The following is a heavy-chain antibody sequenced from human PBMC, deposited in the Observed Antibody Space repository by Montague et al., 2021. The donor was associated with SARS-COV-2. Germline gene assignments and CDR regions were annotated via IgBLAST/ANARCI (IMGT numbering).Heavy chain of an antibody. J-gene: IGHJ4*02. D-gene: IGHD6-13*01. V-gene: IGHV4-59*01. Sequence: SETLSLTCTVSGDSMNNYYWSWIRQPAGKGLEWIGYINYGGSTHXNPSLRSRVTLSKDTSKNQFSLRLTSVTAADTAMYFCARAPIYRSSWYAYFDYWGQGPLVTVSS. CDR1: GDSMNNYY. CDR2: INYGGST. CDR3: ARAPIYRSSWYAYFDY.